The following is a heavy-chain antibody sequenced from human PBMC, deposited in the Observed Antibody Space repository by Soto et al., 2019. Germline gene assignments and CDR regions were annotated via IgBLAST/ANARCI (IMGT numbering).Heavy chain of an antibody. CDR2: IKQDGSEK. Sequence: PGGSLRLSCAASGFTFSSYWMSWVRQAPGKGLEWVANIKQDGSEKYYVDSVKGRFTISRDNAKNSLYLQMNSLRAEDTAVYYCARIATVVVPAAMPWYYYYMDVWGKGTTVTVSS. CDR3: ARIATVVVPAAMPWYYYYMDV. V-gene: IGHV3-7*01. J-gene: IGHJ6*03. CDR1: GFTFSSYW. D-gene: IGHD2-2*01.